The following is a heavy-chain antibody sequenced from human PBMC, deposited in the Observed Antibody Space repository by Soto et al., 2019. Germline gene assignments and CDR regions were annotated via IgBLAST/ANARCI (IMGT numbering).Heavy chain of an antibody. D-gene: IGHD2-2*01. CDR1: GFTFSGSA. J-gene: IGHJ4*02. CDR2: ISDSGST. V-gene: IGHV3-23*01. Sequence: GGSLRLSCAASGFTFSGSAIHWVRQAPGKGLEWVSTISDSGSTYYADSVKGRFTISRDNSKNTLYLEMNSLRAEDTAVYYCAKDKGGRYCSRTSCLYSFDYWGQGTLVTVSS. CDR3: AKDKGGRYCSRTSCLYSFDY.